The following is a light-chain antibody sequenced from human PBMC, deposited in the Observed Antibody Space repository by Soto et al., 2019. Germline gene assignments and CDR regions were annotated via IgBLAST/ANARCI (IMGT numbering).Light chain of an antibody. J-gene: IGKJ1*01. CDR1: QSISSW. V-gene: IGKV1-5*03. CDR2: KSS. Sequence: DIRMYQSPSTLSASVGDRVXXXXXASQSISSWLAWYQQKPGKAPKLLIYKSSTLKSGVPSRFSGSGSGTEFTLTISSLQPDDFATYYCQHYNSYSEAFGQGTKVDIK. CDR3: QHYNSYSEA.